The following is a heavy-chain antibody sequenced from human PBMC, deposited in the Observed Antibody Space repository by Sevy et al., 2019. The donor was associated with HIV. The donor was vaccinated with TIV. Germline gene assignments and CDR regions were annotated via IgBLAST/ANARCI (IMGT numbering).Heavy chain of an antibody. Sequence: EGSLRLSCAASGFTFSSYSMNWVHQAPGKVLEWVSSIGSSSSYIYYADSVKGRFTISRDNAKNSLYLQMNSLRAEDTAVYYCARIGVQRKDAFDIWGQGTMVTVSS. D-gene: IGHD2-8*01. CDR1: GFTFSSYS. V-gene: IGHV3-21*01. J-gene: IGHJ3*02. CDR3: ARIGVQRKDAFDI. CDR2: IGSSSSYI.